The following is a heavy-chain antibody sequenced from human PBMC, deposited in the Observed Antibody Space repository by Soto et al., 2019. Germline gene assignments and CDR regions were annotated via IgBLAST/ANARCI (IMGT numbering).Heavy chain of an antibody. Sequence: QVQLVQSGAEVKKPGSSVKVSCQASGGSFSNHAISWVRQAPGQGLQWMGGINPMFGTANYAPNFQGRLTITADESTGTAYMALTSLKSEDTAVYFCARGTFSGYEYWYFDLWGRGTLLTVSS. CDR1: GGSFSNHA. CDR3: ARGTFSGYEYWYFDL. V-gene: IGHV1-69*01. J-gene: IGHJ2*01. D-gene: IGHD5-12*01. CDR2: INPMFGTA.